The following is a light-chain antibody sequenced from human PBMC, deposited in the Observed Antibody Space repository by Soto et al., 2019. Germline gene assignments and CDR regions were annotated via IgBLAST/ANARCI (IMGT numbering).Light chain of an antibody. J-gene: IGKJ1*01. CDR3: QQRSSRWT. CDR2: DAS. V-gene: IGKV3-11*01. Sequence: EIVLTQSPATLSLSPGERATLSCRASQSVSSYLAWYQQKPGQAPRLLIYDASNRATGIPARFSGSGSGTAFTLTISCLEPEDFAFYYGQQRSSRWTFGQGTKVEIK. CDR1: QSVSSY.